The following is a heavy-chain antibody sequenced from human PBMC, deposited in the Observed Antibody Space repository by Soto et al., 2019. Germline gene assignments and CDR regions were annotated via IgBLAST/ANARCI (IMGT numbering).Heavy chain of an antibody. CDR1: GFTFSSYA. J-gene: IGHJ4*02. Sequence: GGSLRLSCAASGFTFSSYAMSWVRQAPGKGLEWVSAISGSGGSTYYADSVKGRFTISRDNSKNTLYLQMNSLRAEDTAVYYCAKSPLVRGVIYYYFDYWGQGTLVTVSS. V-gene: IGHV3-23*01. CDR2: ISGSGGST. D-gene: IGHD3-10*01. CDR3: AKSPLVRGVIYYYFDY.